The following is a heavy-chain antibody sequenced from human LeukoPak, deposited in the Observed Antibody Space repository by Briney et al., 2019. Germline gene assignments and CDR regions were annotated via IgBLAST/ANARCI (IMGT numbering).Heavy chain of an antibody. D-gene: IGHD3-10*01. Sequence: SVPVSCKASGYTFTGYYIHWVRQAPGQGLEWMGWINPNSGGTNYAQKFQGRVTMTRDTSINTAYMELSRLRSDDTAVYYCARDGVVRGVIIYWGQGTLFTASS. J-gene: IGHJ4*02. CDR3: ARDGVVRGVIIY. CDR2: INPNSGGT. CDR1: GYTFTGYY. V-gene: IGHV1-2*02.